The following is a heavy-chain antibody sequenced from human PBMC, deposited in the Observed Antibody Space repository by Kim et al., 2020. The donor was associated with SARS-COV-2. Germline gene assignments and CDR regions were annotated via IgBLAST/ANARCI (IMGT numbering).Heavy chain of an antibody. V-gene: IGHV3-53*04. CDR3: ARGLFSAYSGAS. CDR1: GFTVSGSY. CDR2: LYRDDIT. Sequence: GGSLRLFCAVSGFTVSGSYMSWVRQAPGKGLEWVSLLYRDDITYYADSVKGRFTISRQNSKNTLSLQMNSLRPEDTAVYYCARGLFSAYSGASWGQGTLVTVSS. D-gene: IGHD5-12*01. J-gene: IGHJ5*02.